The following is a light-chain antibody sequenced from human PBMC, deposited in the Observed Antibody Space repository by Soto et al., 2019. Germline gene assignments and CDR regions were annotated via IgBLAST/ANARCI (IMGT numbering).Light chain of an antibody. V-gene: IGKV1-9*01. CDR1: QGISSY. CDR2: AAS. CDR3: QQLNSYPT. J-gene: IGKJ2*01. Sequence: IQLTQSPSSLSASVGDRVTITCRASQGISSYLAWYQQKPGKAPKLLIYAASTLKSGVPPRFSGSGSGTDFTLTISSLQPEDFATYYCQQLNSYPTFGQGTKLEIK.